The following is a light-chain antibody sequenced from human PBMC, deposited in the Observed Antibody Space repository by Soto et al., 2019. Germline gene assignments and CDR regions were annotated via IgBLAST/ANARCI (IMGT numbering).Light chain of an antibody. CDR3: QQYNNWRPWT. Sequence: EIVMTQSPATLSVYPGERATLSCRASQSVSSNLAWYQQKPGQAPRLLIYGASTRATGIPARFSGSGSGTEFTLTISSLQSEDFAVYYCQQYNNWRPWTFGQGTKVEIK. J-gene: IGKJ1*01. V-gene: IGKV3-15*01. CDR1: QSVSSN. CDR2: GAS.